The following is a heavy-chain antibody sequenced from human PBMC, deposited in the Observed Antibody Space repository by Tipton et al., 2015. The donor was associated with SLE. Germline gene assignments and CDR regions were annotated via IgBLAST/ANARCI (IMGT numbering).Heavy chain of an antibody. J-gene: IGHJ6*02. V-gene: IGHV4-39*07. CDR3: ARRGTVLVGLSNGMDV. Sequence: TLSLTCTVSGGSISSSSYYWSWIRQPPGKGLEWIGEINHSRSSNYNPSLKSRLTISVDTSKKQFSLKLSSVTAADTAVYYCARRGTVLVGLSNGMDVWGQGTTVTVSS. D-gene: IGHD2-8*02. CDR2: INHSRSS. CDR1: GGSISSSSYY.